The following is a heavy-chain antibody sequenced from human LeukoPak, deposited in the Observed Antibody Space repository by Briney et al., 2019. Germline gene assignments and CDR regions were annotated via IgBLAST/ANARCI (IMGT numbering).Heavy chain of an antibody. Sequence: GGSLRLSCAASGFTFSNYAMTWVRQAPGKGLEWVSSMTGSGSTIYYADSVKGRFTISRDNSKNTVFLQMNSLRAEDTAVYYCAKVRWDIHEGIDYWGQGALVTVSS. V-gene: IGHV3-23*01. CDR3: AKVRWDIHEGIDY. D-gene: IGHD1-26*01. CDR2: MTGSGSTI. J-gene: IGHJ4*02. CDR1: GFTFSNYA.